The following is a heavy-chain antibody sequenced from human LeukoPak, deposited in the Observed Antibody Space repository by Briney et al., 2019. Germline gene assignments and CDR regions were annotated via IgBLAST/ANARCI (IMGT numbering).Heavy chain of an antibody. CDR1: GGSFSGYY. J-gene: IGHJ4*02. V-gene: IGHV4-34*01. D-gene: IGHD1-14*01. CDR2: INHSGST. CDR3: ARGGNRAPFDY. Sequence: PSETLSLTCAVYGGSFSGYYWSWIRQPPGKGLEWIGEINHSGSTNYNPSLKSRVTISVDTSKNQFSLKLSSVTAADTAVYYCARGGNRAPFDYWGQGTLVSVSS.